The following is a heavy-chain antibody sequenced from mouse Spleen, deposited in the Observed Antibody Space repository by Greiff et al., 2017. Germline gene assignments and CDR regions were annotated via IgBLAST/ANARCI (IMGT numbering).Heavy chain of an antibody. V-gene: IGHV1-19*01. CDR2: INPYNGGT. D-gene: IGHD1-1*01. Sequence: EVQLQQSGPVLVKPGASVKMSCKASGYTFTDYYMNWVKQSHGKSLEWIGVINPYNGGTSYNQKFKGKATLTVDKSSSTAYMELNSLTSEDSAVYYCARNYGSSLDYFDYWGQGTTLTVSS. CDR3: ARNYGSSLDYFDY. CDR1: GYTFTDYY. J-gene: IGHJ2*01.